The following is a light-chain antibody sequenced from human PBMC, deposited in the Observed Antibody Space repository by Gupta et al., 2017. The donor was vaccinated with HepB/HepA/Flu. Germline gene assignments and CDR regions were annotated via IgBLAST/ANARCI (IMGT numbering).Light chain of an antibody. V-gene: IGKV1-9*01. Sequence: DIQLTQSPSFLSASVGDRVTITCRASQGISSYLAWYQQKPGKAPKLLIYAASTLQSGVPSRFSGSGSGTEFTLTICSLQPEDFATYYCQQLNSYPPMYTFGQGTKLEIK. CDR1: QGISSY. J-gene: IGKJ2*01. CDR3: QQLNSYPPMYT. CDR2: AAS.